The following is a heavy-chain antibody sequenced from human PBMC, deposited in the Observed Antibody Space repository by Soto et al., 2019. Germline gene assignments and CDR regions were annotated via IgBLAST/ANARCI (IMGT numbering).Heavy chain of an antibody. V-gene: IGHV4-59*01. CDR1: GGSISSYY. D-gene: IGHD3-10*01. Sequence: PSETLSLTCTVSGGSISSYYWSWIRQPPGKGLEWIGYIYYSGSTNYNPSLKSRVTISVDTSKNQFSLKLSSVTAADTAVYYCARAATGYGSGSYNYYYYYMDVWGKGTTVTVSS. J-gene: IGHJ6*03. CDR2: IYYSGST. CDR3: ARAATGYGSGSYNYYYYYMDV.